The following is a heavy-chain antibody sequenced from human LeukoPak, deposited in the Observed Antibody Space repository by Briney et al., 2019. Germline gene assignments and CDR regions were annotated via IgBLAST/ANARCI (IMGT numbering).Heavy chain of an antibody. CDR2: ISGSGGST. CDR3: AKGQTLAVAGVIY. J-gene: IGHJ4*02. V-gene: IGHV3-23*01. Sequence: PGGSLRLSCAASGFTVSDNYMSWVRQAPGKGLEWVSAISGSGGSTYYADSVKGRFTISRDNSKNTLYLQMNSLRAEDTAVYYCAKGQTLAVAGVIYWGQGTLVTVSS. D-gene: IGHD6-19*01. CDR1: GFTVSDNY.